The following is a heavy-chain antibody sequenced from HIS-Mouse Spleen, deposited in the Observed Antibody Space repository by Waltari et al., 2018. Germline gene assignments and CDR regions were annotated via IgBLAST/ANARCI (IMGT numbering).Heavy chain of an antibody. CDR2: IYYSGST. V-gene: IGHV4-39*07. CDR1: GGSISSSSYS. D-gene: IGHD4-17*01. J-gene: IGHJ5*02. CDR3: ARDYGDNWFDP. Sequence: QLQLQESGPGLVKPSETLSLTCTVSGGSISSSSYSWGWIRQPPGKGLEWIGSIYYSGSTYYNPSLKSRVTISVDPSKNQFSLKLSSVTAADTAVYYCARDYGDNWFDPWGQGTLVTVSS.